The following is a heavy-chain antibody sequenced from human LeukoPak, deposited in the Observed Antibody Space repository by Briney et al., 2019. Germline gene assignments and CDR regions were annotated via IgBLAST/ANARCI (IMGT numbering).Heavy chain of an antibody. J-gene: IGHJ3*02. CDR3: AREMWELNAFDI. CDR1: GFTFSSYS. CDR2: ISSSSYI. Sequence: GGSLRLSCAASGFTFSSYSMNWVRQAPGKGLEWVSSISSSSYIYYSDSVKVRFTISRDNAKNSLYLQMNSLRAEDTAVYYCAREMWELNAFDIWGQGTMVTVSS. D-gene: IGHD1-26*01. V-gene: IGHV3-21*01.